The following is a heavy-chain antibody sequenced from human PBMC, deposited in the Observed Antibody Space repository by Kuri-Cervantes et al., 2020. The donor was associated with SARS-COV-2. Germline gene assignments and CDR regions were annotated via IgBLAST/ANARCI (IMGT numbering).Heavy chain of an antibody. CDR2: INPNFGGT. J-gene: IGHJ4*02. V-gene: IGHV1-2*02. CDR1: GYTFTGYY. D-gene: IGHD7-27*01. Sequence: ASVKVSCKASGYTFTGYYIHWVRQAPGQGLEWMGWINPNFGGTNYAQEFQGRVTMTRDTSISTAYVNLSSLRSDDTAVYYCARAESETGHTLYFDSWGQGTLVTVSS. CDR3: ARAESETGHTLYFDS.